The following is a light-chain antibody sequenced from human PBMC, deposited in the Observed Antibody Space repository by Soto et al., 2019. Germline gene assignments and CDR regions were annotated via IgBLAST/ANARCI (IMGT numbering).Light chain of an antibody. CDR2: DVS. CDR1: SSDVGGYNY. J-gene: IGLJ3*02. Sequence: QSVLTQPRSVSGSPGQSVTISCTGTSSDVGGYNYVSWYQQHPGKAPKLMISDVSKRPSGVPDRFSGSKSGNTASLTISGLQAEDVADYYCCSSAGTYTSVFGGGTKLTVL. V-gene: IGLV2-11*01. CDR3: CSSAGTYTSV.